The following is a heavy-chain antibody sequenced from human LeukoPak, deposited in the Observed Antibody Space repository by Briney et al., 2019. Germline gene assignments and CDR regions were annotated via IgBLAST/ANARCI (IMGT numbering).Heavy chain of an antibody. D-gene: IGHD6-6*01. CDR3: ARHRAYSSSSPFDY. CDR1: GGSISSLY. V-gene: IGHV4-59*08. Sequence: PSQTLSLTCSVSGGSISSLYWSWIRQPPGKGLEGIGYIYYTGSTNYNPSLKSRVTMFVDMSKNQFSLRLSSVTAADTAVYYCARHRAYSSSSPFDYWGQGTLVTVSS. J-gene: IGHJ4*02. CDR2: IYYTGST.